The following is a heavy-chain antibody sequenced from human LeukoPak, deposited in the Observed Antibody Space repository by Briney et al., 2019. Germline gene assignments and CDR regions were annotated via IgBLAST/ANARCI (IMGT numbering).Heavy chain of an antibody. D-gene: IGHD5-12*01. CDR2: TSGSGGST. V-gene: IGHV3-23*01. Sequence: PGGSLRLSCAASGFTYSSYAMSRVRHDPGKGLEWPSATSGSGGSTYYADSVKGRFTNSRDNSKNTLYLQMTSLRAEDTAVYYCAKGPYSGYDLDYFDYWGQGPLVTVSS. J-gene: IGHJ4*02. CDR1: GFTYSSYA. CDR3: AKGPYSGYDLDYFDY.